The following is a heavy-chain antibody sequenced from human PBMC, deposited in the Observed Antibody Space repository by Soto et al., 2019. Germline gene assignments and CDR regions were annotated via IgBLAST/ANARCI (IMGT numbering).Heavy chain of an antibody. CDR2: INYDGYS. D-gene: IGHD3-10*01. Sequence: QVQLQESDPGLVKPSETLSLTCTVSGGSITNYYCSWFRQPPGKGLEWIGYINYDGYSAYNLSLKRRVTLSMDASKTQFSLMLESVTATDTAVYYCARHGFGPLHGHVDVWGPGTTVIVSS. V-gene: IGHV4-59*08. CDR1: GGSITNYY. CDR3: ARHGFGPLHGHVDV. J-gene: IGHJ6*02.